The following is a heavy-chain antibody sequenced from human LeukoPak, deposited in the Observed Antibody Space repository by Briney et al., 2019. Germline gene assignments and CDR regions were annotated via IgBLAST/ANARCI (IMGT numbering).Heavy chain of an antibody. CDR2: KKPDGSDK. V-gene: IGHV3-7*04. CDR1: GFTLSTSR. CDR3: ARDRGWRQYDY. D-gene: IGHD5-24*01. Sequence: GGFLRLSCEGSGFTLSTSRMDWVRQAPGKWLQWVATKKPDGSDKYYAVSVRGRVTISRDNAKNSLYLEMNSLTADDTAVYYCARDRGWRQYDYWGQGTLVTVSS. J-gene: IGHJ4*02.